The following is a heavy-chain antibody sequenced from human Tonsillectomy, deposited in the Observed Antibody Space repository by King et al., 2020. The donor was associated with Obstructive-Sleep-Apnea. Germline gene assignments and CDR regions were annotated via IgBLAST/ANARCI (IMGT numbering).Heavy chain of an antibody. CDR2: IYYSGST. CDR1: GGAISSSSYY. V-gene: IGHV4-39*07. Sequence: QLQESGPGLVKPSETLSLTCTVFGGAISSSSYYLGWIRQPPGKGLEGIGRIYYSGSTYYNTSLKSRVTISVDTSKNHFSLKLSSVTAADTAVYYCARVGPLYYYYGMDVWGQGTTVTVSS. J-gene: IGHJ6*02. CDR3: ARVGPLYYYYGMDV.